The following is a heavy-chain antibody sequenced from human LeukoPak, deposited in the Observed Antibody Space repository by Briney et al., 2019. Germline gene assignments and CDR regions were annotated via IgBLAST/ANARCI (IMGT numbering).Heavy chain of an antibody. J-gene: IGHJ3*02. Sequence: SGGSLRLSCAASGFTFSDYYMSWIRQAPGKGLEWVSSISSSSSSYIYYADSVKGRFTISRDNAKNSLYLQMNSLRAEDTAVYYCARDAPYQLLSSDDAFDIWGQGIMVTVSS. D-gene: IGHD2-2*01. V-gene: IGHV3-11*06. CDR3: ARDAPYQLLSSDDAFDI. CDR2: ISSSSSSYI. CDR1: GFTFSDYY.